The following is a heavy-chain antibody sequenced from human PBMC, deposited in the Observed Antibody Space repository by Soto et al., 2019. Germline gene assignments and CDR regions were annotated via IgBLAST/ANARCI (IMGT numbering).Heavy chain of an antibody. Sequence: GGSLRLSCAASGFTFSNYGIHWVRQAPGKGLEWVAVITYDGRNKFYADSVKGRFTITRDNSKNTVHLQMISLRAEDSAVYYCAKEGDGYSYFDFWGQGTLVTVSS. CDR2: ITYDGRNK. CDR1: GFTFSNYG. J-gene: IGHJ4*02. D-gene: IGHD5-12*01. CDR3: AKEGDGYSYFDF. V-gene: IGHV3-30*18.